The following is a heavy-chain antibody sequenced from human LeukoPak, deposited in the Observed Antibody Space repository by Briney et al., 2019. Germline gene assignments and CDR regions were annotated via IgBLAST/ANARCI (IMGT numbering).Heavy chain of an antibody. CDR1: GYTFTGYY. D-gene: IGHD4-23*01. J-gene: IGHJ4*02. Sequence: ASVKVSCKASGYTFTGYYMHWVRQAPGQGLEWMGGIIPIFGTANYAQKFQGRVTITADKSTSTAYMELSSLRSEDTAVYYCARGDPTVGAGGFDYWGQGTLVTVSS. CDR2: IIPIFGTA. CDR3: ARGDPTVGAGGFDY. V-gene: IGHV1-69*06.